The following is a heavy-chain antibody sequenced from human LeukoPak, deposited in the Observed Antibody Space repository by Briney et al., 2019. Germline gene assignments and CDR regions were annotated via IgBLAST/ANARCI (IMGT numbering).Heavy chain of an antibody. CDR3: ATGKLDASGFDFMLPF. CDR2: FSRDGINK. J-gene: IGHJ4*02. V-gene: IGHV3-30-3*01. Sequence: GGSLRLSCAASGFSFTSAAMHWLRQAPGKELEWVAVFSRDGINKYYADSVKGRFTISRDNSRSTFYLHMNSLRPGDTALYYCATGKLDASGFDFMLPFWGQGTLVTVSS. D-gene: IGHD5-12*01. CDR1: GFSFTSAA.